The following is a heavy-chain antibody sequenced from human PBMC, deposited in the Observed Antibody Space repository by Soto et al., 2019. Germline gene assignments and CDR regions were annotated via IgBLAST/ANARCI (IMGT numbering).Heavy chain of an antibody. D-gene: IGHD5-18*01. Sequence: SETLSLTCTVSGGSVSSGYNYWSWIRQSPWKGLEWIGYISGSGSTGYNPSLKNRLTMSVDRSKNQFTLRLTSVTAADTAVYFCAAESGSTYGYFDYWGQGXQVTVSS. J-gene: IGHJ4*02. CDR2: ISGSGST. V-gene: IGHV4-30-4*01. CDR3: AAESGSTYGYFDY. CDR1: GGSVSSGYNY.